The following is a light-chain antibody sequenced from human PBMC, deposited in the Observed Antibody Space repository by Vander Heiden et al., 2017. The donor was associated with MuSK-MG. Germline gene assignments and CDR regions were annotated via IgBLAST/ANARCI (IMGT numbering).Light chain of an antibody. V-gene: IGKV1-5*01. CDR3: QQYYSYPWT. CDR2: DAS. Sequence: SPSTLSASVGDRVTITCRASQSISSWLAWYQQKPGKAPKLLIYDASSLESGVPSRFSGNGSGTEFTLTISSLQPDDFATYYCQQYYSYPWTFGQGTKVEIK. CDR1: QSISSW. J-gene: IGKJ1*01.